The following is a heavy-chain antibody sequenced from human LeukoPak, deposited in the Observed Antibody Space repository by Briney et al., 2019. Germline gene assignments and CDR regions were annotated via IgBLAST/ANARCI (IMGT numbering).Heavy chain of an antibody. Sequence: SETLSLTCTVSAGSISSYYWSWIRQPPGKGLEWIGYIYQSGSTSYNPSLKSRVTISVDTSKNQFSLKLTSVTAADTAVYYCARGNYDILTGYYPAYAFDIWGQGTMVTVSS. J-gene: IGHJ3*02. V-gene: IGHV4-59*12. CDR3: ARGNYDILTGYYPAYAFDI. D-gene: IGHD3-9*01. CDR2: IYQSGST. CDR1: AGSISSYY.